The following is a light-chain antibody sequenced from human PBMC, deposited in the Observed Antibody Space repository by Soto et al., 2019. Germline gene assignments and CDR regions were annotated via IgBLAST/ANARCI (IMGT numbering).Light chain of an antibody. V-gene: IGLV1-44*01. CDR1: TSNIASNS. CDR3: AACDDSLNGYF. Sequence: QSVLNQAPSASETRGQRGSLSCSGRTSNIASNSVTWYQHLPGTAPKLLIYDNNKRPSGVPDRISGSKSGTSASLVISGLQSEDEADYYCAACDDSLNGYFFGTGTKVTVL. J-gene: IGLJ1*01. CDR2: DNN.